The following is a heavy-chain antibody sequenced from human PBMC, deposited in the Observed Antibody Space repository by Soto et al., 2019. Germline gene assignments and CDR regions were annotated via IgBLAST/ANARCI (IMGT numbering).Heavy chain of an antibody. J-gene: IGHJ2*01. CDR2: INPKSGAT. Sequence: QVHLVQSGAEVQKPGASVKVSCKASGYTFTDYWIHWVRQAPGQGLEWMGWINPKSGATNDAQKFQGWVTMTRDTSIRTVYLALSRLTSGGTAIYYCARDRCGGNCPGIWYFDLWGRGTLVTVSS. V-gene: IGHV1-2*04. D-gene: IGHD2-21*01. CDR1: GYTFTDYW. CDR3: ARDRCGGNCPGIWYFDL.